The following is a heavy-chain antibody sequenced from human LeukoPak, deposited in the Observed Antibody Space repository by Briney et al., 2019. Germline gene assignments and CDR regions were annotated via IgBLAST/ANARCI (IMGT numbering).Heavy chain of an antibody. Sequence: SETLSLTCTVSGGSISSSSYYWGWIRQPPGKGLEWIVRIYTSGSTNYNPSLKSRVTMSVDTSKNQFSLKLSSVTAADTAVYYCARVIRGGAFDPWGQGTPVTVSS. CDR3: ARVIRGGAFDP. V-gene: IGHV4-39*07. J-gene: IGHJ5*02. CDR1: GGSISSSSYY. D-gene: IGHD3-16*01. CDR2: IYTSGST.